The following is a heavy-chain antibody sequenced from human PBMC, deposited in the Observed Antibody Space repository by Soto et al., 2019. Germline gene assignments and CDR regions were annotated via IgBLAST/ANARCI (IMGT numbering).Heavy chain of an antibody. Sequence: QVQLVQSGAEEKKPGASVKVSCKASGYPFSNYAMHCVRQAPGQGLEWMGWINAGNGNSKYSQKFQGRVTITRDTSANTAYMELDSLRSEDTAVYYCATSTYCSSSTCYQLYGMDVWGQGTTVTVSS. CDR2: INAGNGNS. D-gene: IGHD2-2*01. V-gene: IGHV1-3*05. CDR3: ATSTYCSSSTCYQLYGMDV. J-gene: IGHJ6*02. CDR1: GYPFSNYA.